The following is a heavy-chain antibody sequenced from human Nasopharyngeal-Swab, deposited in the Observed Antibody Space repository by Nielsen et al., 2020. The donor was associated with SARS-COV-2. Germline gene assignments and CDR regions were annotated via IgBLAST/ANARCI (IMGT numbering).Heavy chain of an antibody. Sequence: GGSLRLSCAASGFTFNSHGMHWVRQAPGKGLEWVAVISFDGSKKYYADSVTGRFTISRDSSKNTLYLQMNSLRAEDTAVYYCARDTSVDIVLLYYGMDVWGQGTTVTVSS. CDR3: ARDTSVDIVLLYYGMDV. CDR2: ISFDGSKK. V-gene: IGHV3-30*03. D-gene: IGHD5-12*01. CDR1: GFTFNSHG. J-gene: IGHJ6*02.